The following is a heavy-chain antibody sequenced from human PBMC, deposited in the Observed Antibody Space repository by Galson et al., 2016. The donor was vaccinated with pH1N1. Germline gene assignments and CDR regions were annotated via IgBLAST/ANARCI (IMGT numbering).Heavy chain of an antibody. V-gene: IGHV7-4-1*04. Sequence: SVKVSCKASGNTFTSNAMNWVRQAPGQGLEWMGWINTNTGNPTYAQGFTGRFVFSLDTSVSMAYLQISSLKAEDTAVYYCARSYCSSTSCYGGSYYYYGMAVWGQGTTVTVSS. J-gene: IGHJ6*02. CDR2: INTNTGNP. CDR3: ARSYCSSTSCYGGSYYYYGMAV. CDR1: GNTFTSNA. D-gene: IGHD2-2*01.